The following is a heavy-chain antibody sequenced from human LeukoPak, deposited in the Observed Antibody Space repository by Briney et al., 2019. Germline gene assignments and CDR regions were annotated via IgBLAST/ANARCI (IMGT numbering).Heavy chain of an antibody. CDR1: GGSVSSNIYY. J-gene: IGHJ4*02. CDR3: AREDSSGYLGY. CDR2: IYYSGST. V-gene: IGHV4-61*01. D-gene: IGHD3-22*01. Sequence: SETLSLTCTVSGGSVSSNIYYWNWIRQPPGKGLEWIGYIYYSGSTNYNPSLKSRVTISVDTSKNQFSLKLTSLTAADTAVYYCAREDSSGYLGYWGQGTLATVSS.